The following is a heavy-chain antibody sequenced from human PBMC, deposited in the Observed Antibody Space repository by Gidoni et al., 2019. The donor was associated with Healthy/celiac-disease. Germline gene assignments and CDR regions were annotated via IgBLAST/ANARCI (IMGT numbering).Heavy chain of an antibody. CDR3: ARDTGDTSLNDAFDI. V-gene: IGHV5-10-1*03. J-gene: IGHJ3*02. D-gene: IGHD1-26*01. CDR1: GYSFTSYW. CDR2: IAPSDSYT. Sequence: EVQLVQSGAEVKKPGESLRISCKGSGYSFTSYWISWVRQMPGKGLEWMGRIAPSDSYTNYSPSFQGHVTISADKSISTAYLQWSSLKASDTAMYYCARDTGDTSLNDAFDIWGQGTMVTVSS.